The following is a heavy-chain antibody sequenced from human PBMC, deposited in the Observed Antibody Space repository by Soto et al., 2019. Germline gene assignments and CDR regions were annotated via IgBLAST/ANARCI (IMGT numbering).Heavy chain of an antibody. V-gene: IGHV1-18*01. Sequence: SVXVSGKASGYTFTSYGIIWVRQAPGQGLEWMGWISAYNGNTNYAQKLQGRVTMTTDTSTSTAYMELRSLRSDDTAVYYCARTGVKQNWFDPWGQGTLVTVSS. CDR3: ARTGVKQNWFDP. J-gene: IGHJ5*02. CDR2: ISAYNGNT. CDR1: GYTFTSYG. D-gene: IGHD3-10*01.